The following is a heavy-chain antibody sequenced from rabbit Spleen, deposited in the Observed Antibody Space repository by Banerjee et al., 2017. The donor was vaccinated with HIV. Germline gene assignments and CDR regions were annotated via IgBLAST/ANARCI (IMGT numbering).Heavy chain of an antibody. CDR3: ARDNDDAGYTFDL. V-gene: IGHV1S39*01. J-gene: IGHJ4*01. D-gene: IGHD3-1*01. Sequence: QEQLVESGGGLVQPGGSLKLSCKASGFDFSSYGASWVRQAPGKGLEWIGYIDPLFGTTYYANWVNGRFTISKTSSTTVTLQMTSLTAADTATYFCARDNDDAGYTFDLWGQGTLVTVS. CDR1: GFDFSSYG. CDR2: IDPLFGTT.